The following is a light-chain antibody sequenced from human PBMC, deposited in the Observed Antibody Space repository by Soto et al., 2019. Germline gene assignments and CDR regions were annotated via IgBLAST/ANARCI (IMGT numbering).Light chain of an antibody. J-gene: IGKJ4*01. CDR2: KAS. CDR1: QSISSW. CDR3: QQYNSDST. Sequence: DIQMTQSPSTLSASVGDRVTITCRASQSISSWLAWYQQKPGKAPKLLIYKASSLESGVPSRFSGSGSGTEFTLTISSLQPDDFATYYCQQYNSDSTFGGGDKVEIK. V-gene: IGKV1-5*03.